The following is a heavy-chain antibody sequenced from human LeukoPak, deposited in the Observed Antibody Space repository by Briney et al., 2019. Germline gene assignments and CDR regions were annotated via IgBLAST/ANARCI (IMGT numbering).Heavy chain of an antibody. CDR2: IYYSGST. CDR3: ASGLGRGWDFDY. D-gene: IGHD6-19*01. Sequence: SETLSLTCTVSGGSISSYYWSWIRQPPGKGLEWIGYIYYSGSTNYNPSLKSRVTISVDTSKNQFSLKLSSVTAADTAVYYCASGLGRGWDFDYWGQGTLVTVSS. V-gene: IGHV4-59*01. J-gene: IGHJ4*02. CDR1: GGSISSYY.